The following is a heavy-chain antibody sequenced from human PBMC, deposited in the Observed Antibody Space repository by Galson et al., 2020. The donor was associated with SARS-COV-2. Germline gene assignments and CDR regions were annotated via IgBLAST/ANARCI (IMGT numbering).Heavy chain of an antibody. CDR3: ARVRRPYYYGSSGYSWGAFDI. D-gene: IGHD3-22*01. Sequence: GSLRLSCAASGFTFSSYGMHWVRQAPGKGLEWVAVIWYDGSNKYYADSVKGRFTISRDNSKNTLYLQMNSLRAEDTAVYYCARVRRPYYYGSSGYSWGAFDIWGQGTMVTVSS. V-gene: IGHV3-33*01. J-gene: IGHJ3*02. CDR2: IWYDGSNK. CDR1: GFTFSSYG.